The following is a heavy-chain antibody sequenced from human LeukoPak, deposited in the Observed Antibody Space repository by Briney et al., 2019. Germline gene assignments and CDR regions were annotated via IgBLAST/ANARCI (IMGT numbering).Heavy chain of an antibody. CDR3: ARDRPSYYYYGMDV. Sequence: PGGSLRLSCAASGFTFSSYAMHWVRQAPGKGLEWVAVISYDGSNKYYADSVKGRFTISRDNAKNSLYLQMNSLRAEDTAVYYCARDRPSYYYYGMDVWGQGTTVTVSS. CDR1: GFTFSSYA. CDR2: ISYDGSNK. J-gene: IGHJ6*02. V-gene: IGHV3-30-3*01.